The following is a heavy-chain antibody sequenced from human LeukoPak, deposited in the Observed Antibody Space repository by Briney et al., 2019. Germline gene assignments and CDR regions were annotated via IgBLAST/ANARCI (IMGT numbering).Heavy chain of an antibody. CDR2: ITSSGDVA. D-gene: IGHD3-22*01. CDR3: AKDRPNYHESNGHYYRPNGDY. Sequence: PGGSLRLSCAASGFTFNIYAMSWVRQAPGKGLEWVSSITSSGDVAFYADSVKDRFTISRDNSKNTLYLQKSRLRAEDTAVYYCAKDRPNYHESNGHYYRPNGDYWGQGTLVTVSS. CDR1: GFTFNIYA. V-gene: IGHV3-23*01. J-gene: IGHJ4*02.